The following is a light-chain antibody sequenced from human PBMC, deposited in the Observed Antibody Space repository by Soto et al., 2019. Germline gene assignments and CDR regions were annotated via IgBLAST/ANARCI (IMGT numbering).Light chain of an antibody. CDR3: QQRDTWTWT. J-gene: IGKJ1*01. CDR2: DTF. CDR1: QSIAIY. Sequence: IVLTQSPATLSFSPGERATLSCRAGQSIAIYLAWYQQKSGQSPRLLIYDTFNRAPGIPDRFSGSGSGTDFTLTISSLETEDFAVYYCQQRDTWTWTFGQGTTVEIK. V-gene: IGKV3-11*01.